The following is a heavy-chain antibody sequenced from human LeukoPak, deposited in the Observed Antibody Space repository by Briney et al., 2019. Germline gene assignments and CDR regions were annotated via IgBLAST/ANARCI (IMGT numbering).Heavy chain of an antibody. V-gene: IGHV3-30-3*01. CDR1: AFTFSSYA. D-gene: IGHD1-26*01. J-gene: IGHJ4*02. CDR2: TSYDGSNK. Sequence: PGGSLRLSCAASAFTFSSYALHWVRQAPGKGLEWVAVTSYDGSNKYYADSVRGRFTISRDNSKNTLFLQMSSLRGDDTAVYYCARVYDEWELLGNYFDYWGQGTLVTVSS. CDR3: ARVYDEWELLGNYFDY.